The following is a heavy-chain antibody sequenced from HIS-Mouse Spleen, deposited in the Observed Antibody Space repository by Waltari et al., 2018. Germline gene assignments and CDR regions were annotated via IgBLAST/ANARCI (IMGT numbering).Heavy chain of an antibody. Sequence: QLQLQESGPGLVKPSETLSLTCTVSGGSISSSSYYLRWSRQPPGKGLEWIGSIYYSGSTYYNPSLKSRVTISVDTSKNQFSLKLSSVTAADTAVYYCAREIPYSSSWYDWYFDLWGRGTLVTVSS. J-gene: IGHJ2*01. D-gene: IGHD6-13*01. CDR1: GGSISSSSYY. V-gene: IGHV4-39*07. CDR2: IYYSGST. CDR3: AREIPYSSSWYDWYFDL.